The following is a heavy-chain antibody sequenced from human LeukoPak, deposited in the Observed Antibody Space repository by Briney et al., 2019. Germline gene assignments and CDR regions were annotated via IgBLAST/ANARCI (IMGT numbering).Heavy chain of an antibody. CDR3: ARGHDYYYDSSGYYPNWFDP. Sequence: ASVKVSCKASGGTFSSYAISWVRQAPGQGLEWMGRIIPILGIANYAQKFQGRVTITADKSTSTAYMELSSLRSEDTAVYYCARGHDYYYDSSGYYPNWFDPWGQGTLVTVSS. J-gene: IGHJ5*02. CDR1: GGTFSSYA. CDR2: IIPILGIA. V-gene: IGHV1-69*04. D-gene: IGHD3-22*01.